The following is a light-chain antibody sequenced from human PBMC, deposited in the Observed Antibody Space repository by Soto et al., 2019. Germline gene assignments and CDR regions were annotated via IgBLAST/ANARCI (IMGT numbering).Light chain of an antibody. CDR1: SRDVGASNS. V-gene: IGLV2-14*01. CDR3: TSYATTSPVM. Sequence: QSALTQPASVSGSPGQSITISCTGTSRDVGASNSVSWYQQYPGKAPKLMIYEVTNRPSGVSNRFSGSKSGNTASLTISGLQAEDEADYYCTSYATTSPVMFGGGTKLTVL. J-gene: IGLJ3*02. CDR2: EVT.